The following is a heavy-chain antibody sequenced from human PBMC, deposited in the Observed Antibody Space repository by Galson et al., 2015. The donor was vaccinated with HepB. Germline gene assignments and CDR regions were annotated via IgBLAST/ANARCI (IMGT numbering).Heavy chain of an antibody. Sequence: SLRLSCAASGFTFSSYGMHWVRQAPGKGLEWVAFIRYDGSNKYYADSVKGRFTISRDNSKNTLYLQMNSLRAEDTAVYYCAKDSVAVAGRVIDYWGQGTLVTVSS. V-gene: IGHV3-30*02. CDR2: IRYDGSNK. D-gene: IGHD6-19*01. CDR1: GFTFSSYG. J-gene: IGHJ4*02. CDR3: AKDSVAVAGRVIDY.